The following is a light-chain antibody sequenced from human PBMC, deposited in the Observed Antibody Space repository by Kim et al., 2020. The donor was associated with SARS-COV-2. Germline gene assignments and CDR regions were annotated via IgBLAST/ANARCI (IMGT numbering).Light chain of an antibody. CDR2: RNS. V-gene: IGLV3-9*01. J-gene: IGLJ2*01. CDR1: NIGSKE. Sequence: SYELTQPLSVSVALGQTASVTCGGTNIGSKEVHWYRQRAGQAPVLVIYRNSDRPSGIPERISGSNSMDTATLTIRRAQAGDEADYYCQVWDSSTVIFGGG. CDR3: QVWDSSTVI.